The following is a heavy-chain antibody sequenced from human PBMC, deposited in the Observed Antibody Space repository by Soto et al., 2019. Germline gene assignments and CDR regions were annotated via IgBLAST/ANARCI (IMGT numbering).Heavy chain of an antibody. J-gene: IGHJ4*01. CDR2: IGTDSNT. CDR3: VRKYPGTRPFDY. Sequence: GGSLRLSCAASGFTFNSYAMNWVRQAPGKGPAWVSAIGTDSNTYYADSVKGRFTISRDNSRTTVYLQMNSLRAEDTALYYCVRKYPGTRPFDYWGQGTLVTVSS. V-gene: IGHV3-23*01. CDR1: GFTFNSYA. D-gene: IGHD6-6*01.